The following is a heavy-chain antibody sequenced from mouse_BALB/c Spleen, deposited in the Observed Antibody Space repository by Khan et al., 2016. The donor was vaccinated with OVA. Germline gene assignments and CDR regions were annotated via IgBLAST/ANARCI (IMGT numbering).Heavy chain of an antibody. CDR2: INPFNGGT. J-gene: IGHJ4*01. D-gene: IGHD2-3*01. CDR3: ARGDGYYDAMDY. V-gene: IGHV1-18*01. CDR1: GYSFTGYT. Sequence: VRLQQSGPELAKPGASMKISCKASGYSFTGYTMNWVKQSHGKNLEWIGLINPFNGGTTYNQKFKGKATLTVDKSSNTASMELLSLTSEDSAVYYLARGDGYYDAMDYWGQGTSVTVSS.